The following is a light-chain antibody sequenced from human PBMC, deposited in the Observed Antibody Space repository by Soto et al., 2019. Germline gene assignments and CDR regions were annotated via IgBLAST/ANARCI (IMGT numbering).Light chain of an antibody. J-gene: IGLJ1*01. Sequence: QSVLTQPASVSGSPGQSITISCTGTRSDVGYYNYVSWYQQHPGKAPKLMIYEVNNRPSGVSYRFSGSKSGNTASLTISGLQAEDEADYYCSSYTTYSTYVFGPGTKVTVL. CDR2: EVN. V-gene: IGLV2-14*01. CDR1: RSDVGYYNY. CDR3: SSYTTYSTYV.